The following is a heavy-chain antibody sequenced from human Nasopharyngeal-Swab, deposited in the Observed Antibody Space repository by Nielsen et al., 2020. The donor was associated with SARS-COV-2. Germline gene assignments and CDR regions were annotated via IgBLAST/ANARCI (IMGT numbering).Heavy chain of an antibody. CDR2: IIPIFGTA. V-gene: IGHV1-69*13. J-gene: IGHJ6*02. CDR1: GGTFSSYA. D-gene: IGHD3-3*01. Sequence: SVKVSCKASGGTFSSYAISWVRQAPGQGLEWMGGIIPIFGTANYAQKFQGRVTITADESTSTAYMELSSLRSEDTAVYYCARLTQKYYDFWSGYPPDYYYYYGMDVWGQGTTVTVSS. CDR3: ARLTQKYYDFWSGYPPDYYYYYGMDV.